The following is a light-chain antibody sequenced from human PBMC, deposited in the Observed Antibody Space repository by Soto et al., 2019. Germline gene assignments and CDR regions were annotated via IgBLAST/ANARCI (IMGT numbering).Light chain of an antibody. CDR3: QQYNNWPPTWT. V-gene: IGKV3-15*01. Sequence: EIVMTQSPATLSVSPGERATLSCRASQSVSSNLAWYQQKPGQAPRLLIYGASTRATAIPARFIGSGSGTEFTLTISSLQSEDFAIYYCQQYNNWPPTWTFGQGTKVEIK. CDR2: GAS. CDR1: QSVSSN. J-gene: IGKJ1*01.